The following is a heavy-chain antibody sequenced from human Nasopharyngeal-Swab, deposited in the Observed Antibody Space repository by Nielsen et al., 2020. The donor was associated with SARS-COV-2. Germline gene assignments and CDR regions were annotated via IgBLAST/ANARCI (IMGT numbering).Heavy chain of an antibody. CDR2: IRYDGSNK. Sequence: GESLKISCASSGFTFRSYGMHLVLQAPGKGLEWVAFIRYDGSNKYYADSVKGRFTISRDNSENTLYLQMNSLRAEDTAVYYCARNRVNWGSLLGAFDIWGQGTMVTVSS. J-gene: IGHJ3*02. CDR1: GFTFRSYG. CDR3: ARNRVNWGSLLGAFDI. D-gene: IGHD7-27*01. V-gene: IGHV3-30*02.